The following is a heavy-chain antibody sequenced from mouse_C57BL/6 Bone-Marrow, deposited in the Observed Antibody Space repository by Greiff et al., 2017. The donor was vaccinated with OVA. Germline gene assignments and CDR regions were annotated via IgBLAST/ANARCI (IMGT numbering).Heavy chain of an antibody. CDR1: GYTFTSYW. CDR2: IHPNSGST. CDR3: ARWLLRGGFAN. D-gene: IGHD2-3*01. V-gene: IGHV1-64*01. Sequence: QVQLQQSGAELVKPGASVKLSCKASGYTFTSYWMHWVKQRPGQGLEGIGMIHPNSGSTNYNEKFKSKATLTVDKSSSTAYMHLSSLTSEDSAVYYCARWLLRGGFANWGQGPLVTVSA. J-gene: IGHJ3*01.